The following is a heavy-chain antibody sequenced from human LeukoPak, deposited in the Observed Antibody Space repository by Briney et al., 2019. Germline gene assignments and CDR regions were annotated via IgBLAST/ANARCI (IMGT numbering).Heavy chain of an antibody. V-gene: IGHV3-48*03. Sequence: GGSLRLSCAASGFTFSSYEMNWVRQAPGKGLEWVSYISSSGSTIYYADSVKGRFTISRDNAKNSLYLQMNSLRAEDTAVYYCAREGPIYYYYYMDVWGKGTTVTVSS. CDR1: GFTFSSYE. CDR3: AREGPIYYYYYMDV. J-gene: IGHJ6*03. CDR2: ISSSGSTI.